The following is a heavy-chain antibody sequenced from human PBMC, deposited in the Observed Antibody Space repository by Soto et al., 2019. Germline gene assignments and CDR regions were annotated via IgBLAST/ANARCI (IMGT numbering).Heavy chain of an antibody. CDR2: IFPGDSDT. CDR1: GYTFTNYW. CDR3: VRNNFGALTNFDF. Sequence: GESLKISCKAIGYTFTNYWIGWVRQTPGKGLEWMGIIFPGDSDTRYNPSFEGQVTVSADESISTAYLQWNTLKASDTAMYYCVRNNFGALTNFDFWGQGTLVTV. J-gene: IGHJ4*02. D-gene: IGHD3-16*01. V-gene: IGHV5-51*01.